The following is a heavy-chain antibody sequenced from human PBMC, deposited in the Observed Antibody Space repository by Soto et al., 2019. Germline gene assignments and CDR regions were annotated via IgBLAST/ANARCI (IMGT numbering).Heavy chain of an antibody. CDR2: IKPDGSQK. Sequence: GGSLRLSCAASGFTFSNYWMSWVRQAPGKGLEWVANIKPDGSQKWYVDSVKGRFTISRDNAKNSLYLQMISLRVEDTAMYYCTRGDYHDTGGPFSDAFDVWGQGTMVTVSS. V-gene: IGHV3-7*04. CDR1: GFTFSNYW. D-gene: IGHD3-22*01. CDR3: TRGDYHDTGGPFSDAFDV. J-gene: IGHJ3*01.